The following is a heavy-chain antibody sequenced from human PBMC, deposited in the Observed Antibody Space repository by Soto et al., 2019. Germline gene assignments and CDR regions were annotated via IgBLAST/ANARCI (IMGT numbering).Heavy chain of an antibody. J-gene: IGHJ3*02. D-gene: IGHD1-26*01. Sequence: EVQLLESGGGLVQPGGSLRLSCAASGFTFSNYVMNWVRQTPLKGLEWVSGISADGDRTYYADSMKCRFTVSRDNSKNALHLQMNSLRAEDTAVYYCVKPREVGSVHDAFDIWGQGTMVTVSS. CDR3: VKPREVGSVHDAFDI. V-gene: IGHV3-23*01. CDR2: ISADGDRT. CDR1: GFTFSNYV.